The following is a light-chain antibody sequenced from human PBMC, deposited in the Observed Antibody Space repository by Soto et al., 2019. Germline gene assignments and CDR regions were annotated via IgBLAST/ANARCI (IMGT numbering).Light chain of an antibody. CDR2: KAS. Sequence: DMQITHSASTVDGSVVGRVTITCLASQTISSWLAWYQQKPGKAPKLLIYKASTLKSGVPSRFSGSGSGTEFTLTISSLQPYDFATYYCQNYNSYSEAFGQGTKVDIK. CDR1: QTISSW. J-gene: IGKJ1*01. V-gene: IGKV1-5*03. CDR3: QNYNSYSEA.